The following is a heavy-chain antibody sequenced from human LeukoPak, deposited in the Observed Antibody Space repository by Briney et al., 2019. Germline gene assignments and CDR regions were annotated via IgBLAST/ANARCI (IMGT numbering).Heavy chain of an antibody. D-gene: IGHD5-12*01. V-gene: IGHV3-64D*06. CDR1: GFTFSTYS. Sequence: GGSLRLSCSASGFTFSTYSMHWVRQAPGRGLEYVSGINYNGGSTNYADSVKGRSTISRDNSKNTLYLQMNRLRTEGTAVYYCVTYSGYDPGRYWGQGTLVTVSS. J-gene: IGHJ4*02. CDR2: INYNGGST. CDR3: VTYSGYDPGRY.